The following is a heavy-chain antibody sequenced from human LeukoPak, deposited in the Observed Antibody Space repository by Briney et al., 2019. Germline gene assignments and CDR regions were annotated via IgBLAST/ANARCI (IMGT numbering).Heavy chain of an antibody. CDR2: IIPIFGTA. D-gene: IGHD5-24*01. V-gene: IGHV1-69*05. CDR3: ARDRRDGYNLDY. J-gene: IGHJ4*02. CDR1: GGTFSSYA. Sequence: ASVKVSCKASGGTFSSYAISWVRQAPGQGLEWMGGIIPIFGTANYAQKFQGRVTMTRDMSTSTVYMELSSLRSEDTAVYYCARDRRDGYNLDYWGQGTLVTVSS.